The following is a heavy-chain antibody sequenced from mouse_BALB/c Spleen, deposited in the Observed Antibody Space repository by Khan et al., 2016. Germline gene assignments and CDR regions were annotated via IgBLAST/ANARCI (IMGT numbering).Heavy chain of an antibody. CDR1: GFIFSDYY. J-gene: IGHJ4*01. CDR2: ISDGGGCT. V-gene: IGHV5-4*02. D-gene: IGHD2-3*01. CDR3: ARVDGYYYAMDY. Sequence: EVELVESGGGLVKPGGSLKLSCAASGFIFSDYYMYWVRQTPEKRLEWVASISDGGGCTYYPDSVKGRFTISRDNAKNNLYLQMSSLKSEDTDIYYCARVDGYYYAMDYWGHGTSVTVSS.